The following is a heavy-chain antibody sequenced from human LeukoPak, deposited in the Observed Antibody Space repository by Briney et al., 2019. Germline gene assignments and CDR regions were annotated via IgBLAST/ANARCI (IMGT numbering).Heavy chain of an antibody. V-gene: IGHV4-59*01. CDR1: GGSISSYY. J-gene: IGHJ5*02. CDR3: AREPGFDSSGYLNWFDP. CDR2: ISYSGST. D-gene: IGHD3-22*01. Sequence: KPSETLSLNCIVSGGSISSYYWSWIRQPPGKGLEWIACISYSGSTKYNPSLKSRVTISVDTSKNQLSLKLSSVTAADTAVYYCAREPGFDSSGYLNWFDPWGQGTLVTVSS.